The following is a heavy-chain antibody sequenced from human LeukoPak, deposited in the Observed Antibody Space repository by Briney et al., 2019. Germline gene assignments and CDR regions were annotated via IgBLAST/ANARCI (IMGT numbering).Heavy chain of an antibody. CDR2: MNPNSGNT. CDR3: ARGTGLEILEWLDDY. Sequence: ASVTVSFKASGYTFTSYDINWVRPATGQGREGMGWMNPNSGNTGYAQKFQGRGTMTRNTSISTAYMELSSLRSEDTAVYYCARGTGLEILEWLDDYWGQGTLVTVSS. D-gene: IGHD3-3*01. J-gene: IGHJ4*02. CDR1: GYTFTSYD. V-gene: IGHV1-8*01.